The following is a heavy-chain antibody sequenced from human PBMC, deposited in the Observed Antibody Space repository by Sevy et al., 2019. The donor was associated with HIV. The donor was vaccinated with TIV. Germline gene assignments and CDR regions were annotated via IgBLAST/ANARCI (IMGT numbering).Heavy chain of an antibody. CDR3: ARAPPVRSGDDSLNWFDP. D-gene: IGHD5-12*01. CDR1: GGSISAYY. V-gene: IGHV4-59*01. J-gene: IGHJ5*02. Sequence: SETLSLTCTVSGGSISAYYWSWIRQPPGKGLEYLGYIYYTGSTNYNPSLKSRVTISVDTSKNQVSLKLSSVTAADTAVYYCARAPPVRSGDDSLNWFDPWGQGTLVTVSS. CDR2: IYYTGST.